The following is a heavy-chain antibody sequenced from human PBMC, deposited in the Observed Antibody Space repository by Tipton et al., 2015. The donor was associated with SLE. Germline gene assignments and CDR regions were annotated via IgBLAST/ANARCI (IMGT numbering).Heavy chain of an antibody. V-gene: IGHV5-51*01. D-gene: IGHD5-24*01. CDR3: ARHGGERWLSNYFYYYMDV. J-gene: IGHJ6*03. CDR2: IYPGDSDT. CDR1: GYSFTTYW. Sequence: QLVQSGAEVKKPGESLKISCKGSGYSFTTYWIAWVRQMPGKGLEWMGIIYPGDSDTRYVPSFQGQVTISADKSISTAYLQWGSLKASDAAMYYCARHGGERWLSNYFYYYMDVWGKGTTVTVSS.